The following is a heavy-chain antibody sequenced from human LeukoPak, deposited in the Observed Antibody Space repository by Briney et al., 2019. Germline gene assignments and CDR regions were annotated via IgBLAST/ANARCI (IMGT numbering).Heavy chain of an antibody. CDR3: ARDRSGHLNWFDP. CDR1: GYSISSGYY. J-gene: IGHJ5*02. Sequence: SETLSLTCAVSGYSISSGYYWGWIRQPPGKGLEWIGSIYHSGSTYYNPSLKSRVTISVDTSKNQFSLKLSSVTAADTAVYYCARDRSGHLNWFDPWGQGTLVTVSS. V-gene: IGHV4-38-2*02. CDR2: IYHSGST. D-gene: IGHD3-3*02.